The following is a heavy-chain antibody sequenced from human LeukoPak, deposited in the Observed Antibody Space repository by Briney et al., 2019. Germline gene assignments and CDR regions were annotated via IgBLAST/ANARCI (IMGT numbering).Heavy chain of an antibody. Sequence: PSETLSLTCTVSGGSISSSSYYWGWIRQPPGKGLEWIGSIYYSGSTYYNPSLKSRVTISVDTSKNQFSLKLSSVTAADTAVYYCARGYSSSWPYWYFDLWGRGTLVTVSS. CDR2: IYYSGST. J-gene: IGHJ2*01. CDR1: GGSISSSSYY. CDR3: ARGYSSSWPYWYFDL. D-gene: IGHD6-13*01. V-gene: IGHV4-39*07.